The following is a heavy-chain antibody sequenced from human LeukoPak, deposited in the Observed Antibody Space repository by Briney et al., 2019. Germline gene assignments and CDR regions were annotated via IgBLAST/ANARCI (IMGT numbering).Heavy chain of an antibody. D-gene: IGHD1-26*01. CDR1: GGSISSGGYY. Sequence: SQTLSLTCTVSGGSISSGGYYWSWIRQPAGRGLEWIGRIYTSGSTNYNPSLKSRVTISVDTSKNQFSLKLSSVTAADTAVYYCARELGSGTYGEYYFDYWGQGTLATVSS. J-gene: IGHJ4*02. V-gene: IGHV4-61*02. CDR3: ARELGSGTYGEYYFDY. CDR2: IYTSGST.